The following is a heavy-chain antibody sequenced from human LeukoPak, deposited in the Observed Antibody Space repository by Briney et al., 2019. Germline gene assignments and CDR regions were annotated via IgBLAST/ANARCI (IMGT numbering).Heavy chain of an antibody. CDR2: IDPSDSYT. D-gene: IGHD5-12*01. CDR3: STARAFDSRSFDY. CDR1: GYSFTSYW. Sequence: GESLRISCKGFGYSFTSYWISWVRQMPGKGLEWMGRIDPSDSYTNYSPSFQGHVTISADKSINTAYLQWASLKASDTAMYYCSTARAFDSRSFDYWGQGSLVTVSS. V-gene: IGHV5-10-1*01. J-gene: IGHJ4*02.